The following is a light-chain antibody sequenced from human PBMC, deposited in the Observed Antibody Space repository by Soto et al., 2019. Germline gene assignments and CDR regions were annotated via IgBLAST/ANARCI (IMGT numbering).Light chain of an antibody. V-gene: IGKV3-20*01. J-gene: IGKJ5*01. CDR2: GAS. Sequence: EVVLTQSPGTLSLSPGERATLSCRASQSFTNSYLAWYQQKPGQAPRLLIYGASSRATGISDRFSGSGSGTDFTLTISSLEPEDFAVYYCQQHGTSPITFGQGTRLEIK. CDR1: QSFTNSY. CDR3: QQHGTSPIT.